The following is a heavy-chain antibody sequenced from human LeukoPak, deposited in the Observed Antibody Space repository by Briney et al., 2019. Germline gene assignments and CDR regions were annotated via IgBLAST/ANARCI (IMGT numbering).Heavy chain of an antibody. CDR2: IYSGGST. D-gene: IGHD6-13*01. CDR1: GFTVSSNY. CDR3: ARDLAAAGATSGTFDY. J-gene: IGHJ4*02. Sequence: GGSLRLSCAASGFTVSSNYMSWVRQAPGKGLEWVSVIYSGGSTYYADSVKGRFTISRDNSKNTLYLQMNSLRAEDTAVYYCARDLAAAGATSGTFDYWGQGTLVTVSS. V-gene: IGHV3-53*01.